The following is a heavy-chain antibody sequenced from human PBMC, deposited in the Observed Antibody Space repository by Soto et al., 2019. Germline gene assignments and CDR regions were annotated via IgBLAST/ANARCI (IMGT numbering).Heavy chain of an antibody. V-gene: IGHV3-23*01. D-gene: IGHD5-18*01. Sequence: GGSLRLSCAASGFTFSRYSMAWARQAPGKGLEWVSGVVGNGGDTYYADSVKGRFTISKHNSDNSLYLQMSSLRVEDTAVYYCARARIQLWTQGGYYFDYWGQGTLVTVSS. CDR2: VVGNGGDT. CDR1: GFTFSRYS. J-gene: IGHJ4*02. CDR3: ARARIQLWTQGGYYFDY.